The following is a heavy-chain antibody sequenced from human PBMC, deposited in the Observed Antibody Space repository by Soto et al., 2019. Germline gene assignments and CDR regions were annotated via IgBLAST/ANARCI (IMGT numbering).Heavy chain of an antibody. J-gene: IGHJ6*04. CDR1: GYTFTRYG. CDR2: ISGYNGDT. D-gene: IGHD2-8*01. Sequence: QGQLVQSGGEVKKPGASVKVSCKASGYTFTRYGIRWVRQAPVQGLEWMGWISGYNGDTKYAQKFQGRVTMTVDTSTTTAYMELRSLTSDDRAVYYCAKNGQPPYYYYGMDVWGKGTTVTVSS. V-gene: IGHV1-18*01. CDR3: AKNGQPPYYYYGMDV.